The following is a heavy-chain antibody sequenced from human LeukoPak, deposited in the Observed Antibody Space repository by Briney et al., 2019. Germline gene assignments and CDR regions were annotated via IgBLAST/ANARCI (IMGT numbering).Heavy chain of an antibody. CDR1: GYTFTGYY. CDR2: INPNSGGT. Sequence: ASVKVSCKASGYTFTGYYMHWVRQAPGQGLEWMGWINPNSGGTNYAQKFQGRVTMTRDTSTSTAYMELSRLRSDDTAVYYCARVRYFDWMDFDYWGQGTLVTVSS. V-gene: IGHV1-2*02. D-gene: IGHD3-9*01. J-gene: IGHJ4*02. CDR3: ARVRYFDWMDFDY.